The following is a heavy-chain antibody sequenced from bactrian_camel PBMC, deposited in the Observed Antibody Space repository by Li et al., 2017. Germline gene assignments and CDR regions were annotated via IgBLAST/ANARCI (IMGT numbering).Heavy chain of an antibody. V-gene: IGHV3S7*01. CDR1: GFNFGSYA. D-gene: IGHD6*01. J-gene: IGHJ4*01. CDR2: IWSDGSTT. CDR3: ASEYGGTWYGPGY. Sequence: HVQLVESGGDLVQPGGSLRLSCAASGFNFGSYAMTWVRQPPGKGLEWVSSIWSDGSTTYYADSVKGRFTISRDNARNTVYLQMNSLKSDDTALYYCASEYGGTWYGPGYWGRGTQVTVS.